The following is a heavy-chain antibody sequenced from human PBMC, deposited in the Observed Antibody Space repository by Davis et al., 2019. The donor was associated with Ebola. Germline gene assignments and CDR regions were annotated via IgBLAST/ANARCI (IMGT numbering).Heavy chain of an antibody. D-gene: IGHD6-19*01. Sequence: PGGSLRPSCAASGSNFFNYAMSWVRQAPGKGLEWVSTISGSGDNTYYAESVRGRFTISRDNSRNTLYLQMNSLRAEDTAVYYCAKGDNSGWYGVDYWGQGTLVTVSS. CDR3: AKGDNSGWYGVDY. CDR2: ISGSGDNT. J-gene: IGHJ4*02. CDR1: GSNFFNYA. V-gene: IGHV3-23*01.